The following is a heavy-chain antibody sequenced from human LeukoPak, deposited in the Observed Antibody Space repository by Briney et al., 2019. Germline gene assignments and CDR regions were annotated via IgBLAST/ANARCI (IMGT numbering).Heavy chain of an antibody. Sequence: PGGSLRLSCAASGLTLSGYWMSWVRQAPGKGLEWVANINQGASEKYYVDSVRGRFTISRDNAKKSLTLQMNSLRVDDTAVYYCASDGGPFDHWGQGTLVTVSS. CDR2: INQGASEK. CDR3: ASDGGPFDH. J-gene: IGHJ4*02. V-gene: IGHV3-7*01. D-gene: IGHD3-3*01. CDR1: GLTLSGYW.